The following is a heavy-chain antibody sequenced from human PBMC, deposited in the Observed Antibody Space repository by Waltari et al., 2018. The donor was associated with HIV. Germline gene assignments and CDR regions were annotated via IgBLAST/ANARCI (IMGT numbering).Heavy chain of an antibody. V-gene: IGHV3-9*01. CDR3: AKDAASIHYYGMDV. D-gene: IGHD2-2*01. CDR2: ISWNSDII. J-gene: IGHJ6*02. Sequence: VSGISWNSDIIGYADSVKGRFTISRDNAKNSLYLQMNSLGAEDTALYYCAKDAASIHYYGMDVWGQGTTVTVS.